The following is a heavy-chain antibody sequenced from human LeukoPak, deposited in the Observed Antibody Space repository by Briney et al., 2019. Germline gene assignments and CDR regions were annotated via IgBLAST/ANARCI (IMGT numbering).Heavy chain of an antibody. Sequence: GGSLRLSCAASGFTFSSYGMHWVRQAPGKGLEWVAVISYDGSNKYYADSVKGRFTISRDNSKNTLYLQMNSLEIEDTAVYFCTTDRTMKGYWGQGTLVTVSS. D-gene: IGHD3-22*01. CDR2: ISYDGSNK. J-gene: IGHJ4*02. CDR3: TTDRTMKGY. CDR1: GFTFSSYG. V-gene: IGHV3-30*03.